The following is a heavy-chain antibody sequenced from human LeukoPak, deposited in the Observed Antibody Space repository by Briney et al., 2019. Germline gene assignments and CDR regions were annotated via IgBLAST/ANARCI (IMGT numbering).Heavy chain of an antibody. CDR3: ARDRYSGYDGFGAFDI. Sequence: SETLSLTCTVSGGSISGSSYYWGWIRQPPGKGLEWIGSIYYSGSTNYNPSLESRVTISVDTSKNRFSLKLSSVTAADTAVYYCARDRYSGYDGFGAFDIWGQGTMVTVSS. D-gene: IGHD5-12*01. CDR2: IYYSGST. V-gene: IGHV4-39*07. CDR1: GGSISGSSYY. J-gene: IGHJ3*02.